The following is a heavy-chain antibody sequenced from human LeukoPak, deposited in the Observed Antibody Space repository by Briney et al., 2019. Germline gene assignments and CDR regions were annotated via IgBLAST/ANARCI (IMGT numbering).Heavy chain of an antibody. D-gene: IGHD1-26*01. CDR1: GGSFSGYF. CDR3: ARYSGSSIDY. Sequence: SETLSLTCAVFGGSFSGYFWSWIRQPPGKGLEWIGEINESGSTNYNPSLKSRVTISIDTSKNHFSLKLSSVTAADTAVYYCARYSGSSIDYWGQGTLVTVSS. J-gene: IGHJ4*02. V-gene: IGHV4-34*01. CDR2: INESGST.